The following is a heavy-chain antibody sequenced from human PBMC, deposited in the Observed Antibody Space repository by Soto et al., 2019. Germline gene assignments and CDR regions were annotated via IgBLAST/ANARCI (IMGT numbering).Heavy chain of an antibody. CDR3: DTAVYYCARDRPVDY. Sequence: SDTLSLTCTVSGGSVSSGGYFWRWIRQSPGEGLEWIGHIYNSVSTYTNPSLGGRTTISVGTTRNQFSLKLSSLYLQMNNLTLEDTAVYYCARDRPVDYWGQGTPVTVSS. J-gene: IGHJ4*02. V-gene: IGHV4-30-4*02. CDR1: GGSVSSGGYF. D-gene: IGHD3-10*01. CDR2: IYNSVST.